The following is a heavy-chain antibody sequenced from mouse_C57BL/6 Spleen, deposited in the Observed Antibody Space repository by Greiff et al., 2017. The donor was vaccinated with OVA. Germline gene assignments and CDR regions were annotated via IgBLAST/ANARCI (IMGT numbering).Heavy chain of an antibody. CDR1: GFTFNTYA. CDR3: VRDHYGSSSYWYFDV. CDR2: IRSKSSNYAT. Sequence: VQLKESGGGLVQPKGSLKLSCAASGFTFNTYAMHWVRQAPGKGLEWVARIRSKSSNYATYYADSVKDRFTISRDDSQSMLYLQMNNLKTEDTAMYYCVRDHYGSSSYWYFDVWGTGTSVTVSS. J-gene: IGHJ1*03. V-gene: IGHV10-3*01. D-gene: IGHD1-1*01.